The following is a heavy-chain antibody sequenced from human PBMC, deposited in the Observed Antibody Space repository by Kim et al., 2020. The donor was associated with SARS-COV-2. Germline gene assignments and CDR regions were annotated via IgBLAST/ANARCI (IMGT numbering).Heavy chain of an antibody. V-gene: IGHV3-30*04. CDR1: GFTFSSYA. D-gene: IGHD2-15*01. CDR2: ISYDGSNK. CDR3: ARGVEMASFDY. Sequence: GGSLRLSCAASGFTFSSYAMHWVRQAPGKGLEWVAVISYDGSNKYYADSVKGRFTISRDNSKNTLYLQMNSLRAEDTAVYYCARGVEMASFDYWGQGTLVTVSS. J-gene: IGHJ4*02.